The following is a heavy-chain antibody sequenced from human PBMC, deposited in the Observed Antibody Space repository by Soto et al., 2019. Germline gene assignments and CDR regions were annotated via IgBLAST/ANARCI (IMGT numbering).Heavy chain of an antibody. Sequence: SGPTLVNPTQTSTLPCTFSGCSLSTSGLGVGWIRQSPGKAVEWLALIFWDDDKRHSPSLKSKVTITKDTSRNQVALTMTNMYPVYTDTQYGDHIPSQAHQSFGNYCFCDSWGQGTLVTVSS. CDR3: DHIPSQAHQSFGNYCFCDS. J-gene: IGHJ4*02. V-gene: IGHV2-5*02. CDR1: GCSLSTSGLG. CDR2: IFWDDDK. D-gene: IGHD3-3*01.